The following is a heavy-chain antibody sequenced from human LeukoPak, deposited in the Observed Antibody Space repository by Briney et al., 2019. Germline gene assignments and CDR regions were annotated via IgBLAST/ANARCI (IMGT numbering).Heavy chain of an antibody. Sequence: GASVKVSCKASGYIFTSYGISWVRQAPGQGLEWMGWISVYNGDTTYAQKLQGGVTLTTDTSTTTAYMELRSLRYDDTAVYYCARDYPVISAPGASDFWGQGTLVTVSS. CDR1: GYIFTSYG. J-gene: IGHJ4*02. V-gene: IGHV1-18*01. D-gene: IGHD4-23*01. CDR2: ISVYNGDT. CDR3: ARDYPVISAPGASDF.